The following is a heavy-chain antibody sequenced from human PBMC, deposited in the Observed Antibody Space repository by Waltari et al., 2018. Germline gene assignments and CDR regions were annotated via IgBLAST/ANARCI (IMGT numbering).Heavy chain of an antibody. V-gene: IGHV4-34*01. CDR1: GWAFSDYS. CDR2: INHSGST. D-gene: IGHD6-13*01. CDR3: ARGRLAAGTSGAFDI. J-gene: IGHJ3*02. Sequence: QVQLQQWGAGLLKPSETLSRTCAVYGWAFSDYSWSWFRQPPGKGMEWIAEINHSGSTNYNPSLKSRVTISVDTSKNQFSLKLNSVTAADTAVYYCARGRLAAGTSGAFDIWGHGTMVTVSS.